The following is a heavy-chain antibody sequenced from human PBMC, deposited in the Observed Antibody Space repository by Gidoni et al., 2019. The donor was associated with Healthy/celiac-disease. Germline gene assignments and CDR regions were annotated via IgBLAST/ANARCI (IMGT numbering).Heavy chain of an antibody. V-gene: IGHV4-59*01. Sequence: QVQLQESGPGLVKPSETLSLTCTVSGGSISSYYWSWIRQPPGKGLEWIGYIYYSGSTNYNPSLKSRVTISVDTSKNQFSLKLSSVTAADTAVYYCARGVAYYDFWSGYYLNGWFDPWGQGTLVTVSS. CDR3: ARGVAYYDFWSGYYLNGWFDP. CDR1: GGSISSYY. CDR2: IYYSGST. D-gene: IGHD3-3*01. J-gene: IGHJ5*02.